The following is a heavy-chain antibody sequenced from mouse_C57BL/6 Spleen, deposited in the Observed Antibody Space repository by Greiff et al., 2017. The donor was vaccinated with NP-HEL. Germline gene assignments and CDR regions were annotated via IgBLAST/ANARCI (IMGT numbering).Heavy chain of an antibody. V-gene: IGHV3-6*01. CDR1: GYSITSGYY. J-gene: IGHJ3*01. Sequence: VQLKQSGPGLVKPSQSLSLTCSVTGYSITSGYYWNWLRQFPGNKLEWMGYISYDGSNNYNPSLKNRISITRDTSKNQFFLKLNSVTTEDTATYYCASLPGAYWGQGTLVTVSA. D-gene: IGHD2-10*01. CDR3: ASLPGAY. CDR2: ISYDGSN.